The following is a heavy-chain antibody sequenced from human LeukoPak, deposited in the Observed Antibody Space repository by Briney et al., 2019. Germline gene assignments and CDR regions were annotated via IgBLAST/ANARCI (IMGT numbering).Heavy chain of an antibody. CDR1: GFTFSLYT. J-gene: IGHJ4*02. D-gene: IGHD2-21*02. Sequence: GGSLRLSCAASGFTFSLYTMHRVRQAPGKGLEWVAVISYDGSDKYYADSVKGRFTISRDNSKNTLFLQMNSLRAEDTAVYFCARDVGGGDTFDYWGQGTLVTVSS. V-gene: IGHV3-30*04. CDR3: ARDVGGGDTFDY. CDR2: ISYDGSDK.